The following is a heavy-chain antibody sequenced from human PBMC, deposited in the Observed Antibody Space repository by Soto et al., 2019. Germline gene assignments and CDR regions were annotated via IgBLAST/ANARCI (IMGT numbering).Heavy chain of an antibody. CDR1: GGSISSGDYY. V-gene: IGHV4-30-4*01. D-gene: IGHD3-9*01. J-gene: IGHJ5*02. CDR3: ARSYYDILTGYPKAFDP. Sequence: LSLTCTVSGGSISSGDYYWSWIRQPPGKGLEWIGYIYYSGSTYYNPSLKSRVTISVDTSKNQFSLKLSSVTAADTAVYYCARSYYDILTGYPKAFDPWGQGTLVTVSS. CDR2: IYYSGST.